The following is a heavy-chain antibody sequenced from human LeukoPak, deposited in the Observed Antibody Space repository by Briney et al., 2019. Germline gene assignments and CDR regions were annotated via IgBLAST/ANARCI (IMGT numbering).Heavy chain of an antibody. V-gene: IGHV4-34*01. J-gene: IGHJ4*02. CDR2: INHSGST. Sequence: PSETLSLTCAVYGGSFSGYYWSWIRQPPGKGLEWIGEINHSGSTNYNPSLKSRVTISVDTSKNQFSLKLSSVTAADTAVYYSARCRSILLGYSSSWYQAFYFDYWGQGTLVTVSS. D-gene: IGHD6-13*01. CDR3: ARCRSILLGYSSSWYQAFYFDY. CDR1: GGSFSGYY.